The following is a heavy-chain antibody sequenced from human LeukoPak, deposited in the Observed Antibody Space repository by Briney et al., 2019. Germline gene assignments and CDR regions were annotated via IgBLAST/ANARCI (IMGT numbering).Heavy chain of an antibody. Sequence: SETLSLTCTVSGGSISSYYWTWIRQPPGKGLEWIGEINHSGSTNYNPSLKSRVTISVDTSKNQFSLKLSSVTAADTAVYFCARGPYSYDSSGAFDIWGQGTMVTVSS. CDR3: ARGPYSYDSSGAFDI. D-gene: IGHD3-22*01. CDR2: INHSGST. CDR1: GGSISSYY. J-gene: IGHJ3*02. V-gene: IGHV4-34*01.